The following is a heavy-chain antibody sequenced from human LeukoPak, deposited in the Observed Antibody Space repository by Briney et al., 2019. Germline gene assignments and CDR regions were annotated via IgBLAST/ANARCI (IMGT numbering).Heavy chain of an antibody. CDR2: IYYSGST. D-gene: IGHD1-1*01. J-gene: IGHJ6*03. V-gene: IGHV4-59*12. Sequence: PSETLSLTCTVSGGSISSYYWSWIRQPPGKGLEWIGYIYYSGSTNYNPSLKSRVTISVDTSKNQFSLKLSSVTAADTAVYYCAREGVQLRGFYYYYMNVWGKGTTVTVSS. CDR3: AREGVQLRGFYYYYMNV. CDR1: GGSISSYY.